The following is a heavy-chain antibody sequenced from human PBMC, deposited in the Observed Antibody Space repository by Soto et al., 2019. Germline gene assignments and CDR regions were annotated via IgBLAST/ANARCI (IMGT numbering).Heavy chain of an antibody. CDR1: GFSLSTSGVG. CDR2: IYWDDDK. D-gene: IGHD3-10*01. V-gene: IGHV2-5*02. J-gene: IGHJ5*02. Sequence: QITLKESGPTLVKPTQTLTLTCTFSGFSLSTSGVGVGWIRQPPGKALEWLALIYWDDDKRYSPSLKSRLTITKDTSKNQVVLTMTHMDPVDTATYYCAHRYYYGSGSPFFDPWGQGTLVTVSS. CDR3: AHRYYYGSGSPFFDP.